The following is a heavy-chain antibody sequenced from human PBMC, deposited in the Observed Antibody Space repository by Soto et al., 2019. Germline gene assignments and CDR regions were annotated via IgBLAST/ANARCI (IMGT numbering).Heavy chain of an antibody. D-gene: IGHD3-3*01. CDR2: INPNSGGT. J-gene: IGHJ6*02. CDR3: ARESIFGPVGGYYGMDV. V-gene: IGHV1-2*04. CDR1: GYTFTGYY. Sequence: GASVKVSCKASGYTFTGYYMHWVRQAPGQGLEWMGWINPNSGGTNYAQKFQGWVTMTRDTSISTAYMELSRLRSDDTAVYYCARESIFGPVGGYYGMDVWGQGTTVTVSS.